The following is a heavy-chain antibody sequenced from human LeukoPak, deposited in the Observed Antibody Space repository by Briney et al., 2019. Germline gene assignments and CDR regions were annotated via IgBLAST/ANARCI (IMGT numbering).Heavy chain of an antibody. J-gene: IGHJ4*02. CDR1: GFTFSSYE. V-gene: IGHV3-48*03. D-gene: IGHD5-18*01. CDR3: ARGAMAGPFDY. Sequence: GGSLRLSCAASGFTFSSYEMKWVRQAPGKGLEWVSYISSSASTKYYADSVKGRFTISRDNAKNSLYRQMNSLRAEDTAVYYCARGAMAGPFDYWGQGTLVIVSS. CDR2: ISSSASTK.